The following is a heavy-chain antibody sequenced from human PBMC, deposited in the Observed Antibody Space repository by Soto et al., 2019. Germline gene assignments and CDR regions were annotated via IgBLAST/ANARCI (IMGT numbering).Heavy chain of an antibody. CDR1: GGSFSGYY. J-gene: IGHJ5*02. CDR2: INHSGST. Sequence: SETLSLTCAVYGGSFSGYYWSWIRQPPGKGLEWIGEINHSGSTNYNPSLKSRVTISVDTSKNQFSLKLSSVTAADTAVYYCARPGGSGRFYFDPRGQGSQVTVSS. D-gene: IGHD6-25*01. V-gene: IGHV4-34*01. CDR3: ARPGGSGRFYFDP.